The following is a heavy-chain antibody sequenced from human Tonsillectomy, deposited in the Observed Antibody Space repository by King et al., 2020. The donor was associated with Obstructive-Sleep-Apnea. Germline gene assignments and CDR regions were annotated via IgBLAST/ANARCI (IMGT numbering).Heavy chain of an antibody. CDR1: GGSISSYY. J-gene: IGHJ4*02. D-gene: IGHD2-15*01. V-gene: IGHV4-59*08. Sequence: QLQESGPGLVKPSETLSLTCTVSGGSISSYYWSWIRQPPGKGLEWIGYIYYSGSTNYNPSLKSRVTISVDTSKNQFSLKLSSVTAADTAVYYCARHEEGYCSGGSCYALGYWGQGTLVTVSS. CDR3: ARHEEGYCSGGSCYALGY. CDR2: IYYSGST.